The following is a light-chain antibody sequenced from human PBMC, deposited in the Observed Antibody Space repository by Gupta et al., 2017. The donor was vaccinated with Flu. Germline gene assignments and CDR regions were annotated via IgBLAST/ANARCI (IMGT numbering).Light chain of an antibody. J-gene: IGKJ1*01. CDR3: MQTAQCPYA. CDR1: QSLLYSNGNNY. CDR2: LGS. V-gene: IGKV2-28*01. Sequence: ISCRSSQSLLYSNGNNYLDWYQQKPGQSPKLLIYLGSNRDSGVPDRFSGSGSGTDFTLTITRVEAEDVGVFYCMQTAQCPYAFGQGTKVEIK.